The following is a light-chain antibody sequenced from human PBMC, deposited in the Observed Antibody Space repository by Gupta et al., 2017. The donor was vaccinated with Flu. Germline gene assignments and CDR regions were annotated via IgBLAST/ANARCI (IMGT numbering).Light chain of an antibody. CDR2: AAS. Sequence: GDRVTITCRASQRISSYLAWYQQKPGKALKLLIYAASTLQSGVPSRFSGSGSGTDFTLTISCLQSEDFATYSCQQFYTYPQTFGQGTKVEIK. J-gene: IGKJ1*01. CDR3: QQFYTYPQT. V-gene: IGKV1-8*01. CDR1: QRISSY.